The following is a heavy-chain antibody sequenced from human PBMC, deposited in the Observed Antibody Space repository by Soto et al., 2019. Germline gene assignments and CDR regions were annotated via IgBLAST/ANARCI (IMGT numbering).Heavy chain of an antibody. Sequence: EVQLVDSGGGFVQPGGSLRLSCAASGFTFSTYPMIWVRQAPGKGLECVGSISDSGANTYYADSVRGRFTISRDNSKNTLYLQMNSLRDDDTAVYYCAKILSMVNSYYYGMDVWGHGTTVTVSS. D-gene: IGHD3-10*01. J-gene: IGHJ6*02. CDR1: GFTFSTYP. CDR3: AKILSMVNSYYYGMDV. V-gene: IGHV3-23*04. CDR2: ISDSGANT.